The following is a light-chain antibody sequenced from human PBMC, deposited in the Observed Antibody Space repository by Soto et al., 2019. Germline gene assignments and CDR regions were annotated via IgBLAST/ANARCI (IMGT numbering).Light chain of an antibody. J-gene: IGLJ2*01. CDR1: DSDVGDYNY. CDR3: ISYTSTTRL. V-gene: IGLV2-14*01. Sequence: QSALTQPASVSGSPGQSITISCSGFDSDVGDYNYVSWYQQHAGKFPKLIIYEVTNRPLGVSNRFSGSKSGYTASLTISGLQTDDEADYYCISYTSTTRLFGGGTKLTVL. CDR2: EVT.